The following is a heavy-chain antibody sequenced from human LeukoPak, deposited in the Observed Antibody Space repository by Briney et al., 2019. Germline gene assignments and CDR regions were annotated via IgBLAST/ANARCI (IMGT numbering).Heavy chain of an antibody. V-gene: IGHV3-33*01. CDR2: IWYDGSNK. Sequence: GGSLRLSCAASGFTFSNYGMHWVRQAPGKGLEWVALIWYDGSNKYYTDPVKGRLTISRDNSKDTLFLQMNSLRAEDTAVYYCAREGPRGNSQFDYWGQGTLVTVSS. D-gene: IGHD4-23*01. J-gene: IGHJ4*02. CDR3: AREGPRGNSQFDY. CDR1: GFTFSNYG.